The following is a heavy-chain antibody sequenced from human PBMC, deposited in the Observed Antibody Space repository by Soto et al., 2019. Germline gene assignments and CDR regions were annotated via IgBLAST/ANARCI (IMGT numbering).Heavy chain of an antibody. Sequence: VGSLRLSCAASGFTFSSYGMHWVRQAPGKGLEWVAVISSDGTSRFYADSVKGRFTISRDNSKNTLYLQMNSLRAEDTAMYYCAKVRVKDYYYYAMDVWGQGTTVTVSS. CDR3: AKVRVKDYYYYAMDV. CDR2: ISSDGTSR. D-gene: IGHD4-4*01. J-gene: IGHJ6*02. V-gene: IGHV3-30*18. CDR1: GFTFSSYG.